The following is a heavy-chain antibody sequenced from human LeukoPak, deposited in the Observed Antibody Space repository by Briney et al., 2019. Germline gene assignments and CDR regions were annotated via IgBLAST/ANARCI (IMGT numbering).Heavy chain of an antibody. V-gene: IGHV3-48*04. J-gene: IGHJ4*02. CDR3: ARHPKSYCSGGSCYPGVDY. CDR1: GFTFSSYG. Sequence: GGSLRLSCAASGFTFSSYGMNWVRQAPGKGLEWVSYISSSSSTIYYADSVKGRFTISRDNAKNSLYLQMNSLRAEDTAVYYCARHPKSYCSGGSCYPGVDYWGQGTLVTVSS. CDR2: ISSSSSTI. D-gene: IGHD2-15*01.